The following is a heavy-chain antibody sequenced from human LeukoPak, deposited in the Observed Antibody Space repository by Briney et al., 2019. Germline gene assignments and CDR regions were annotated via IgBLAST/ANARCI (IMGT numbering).Heavy chain of an antibody. CDR1: RGSISNFY. D-gene: IGHD5-18*01. CDR3: VRGFRGFNYGRGGKNWLDS. CDR2: IYTSGST. J-gene: IGHJ5*01. V-gene: IGHV4-4*07. Sequence: PSETLSLTCTVSRGSISNFYWSWIRQPAGKGLEWIGHIYTSGSTNYNPSLKSRVTMSVDTSKNQLSLRMTSVTAADTAVYYCVRGFRGFNYGRGGKNWLDSWGQGTLVTVSS.